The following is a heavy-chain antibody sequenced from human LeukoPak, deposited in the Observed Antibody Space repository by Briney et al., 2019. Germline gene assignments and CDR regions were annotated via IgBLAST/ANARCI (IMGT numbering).Heavy chain of an antibody. CDR2: ISYDGSNK. J-gene: IGHJ5*02. Sequence: PGRSLRLSCAASGFTFSSYVMHWVRQAPGKGLEWVAVISYDGSNKYYADSVKGRFTISRGNSKNTLYLQMNSLRAEDTAVYYCARAMDPRGWFDPWGQGTLVTVSS. D-gene: IGHD3-10*01. CDR1: GFTFSSYV. V-gene: IGHV3-30-3*01. CDR3: ARAMDPRGWFDP.